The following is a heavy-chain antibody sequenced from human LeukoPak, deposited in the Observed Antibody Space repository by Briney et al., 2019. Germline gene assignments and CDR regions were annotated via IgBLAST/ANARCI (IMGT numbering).Heavy chain of an antibody. CDR3: STSGGNWFDP. CDR2: ISSSSSTI. CDR1: GFTFSSYS. V-gene: IGHV3-48*04. J-gene: IGHJ5*02. Sequence: GGSLRLSCAASGFTFSSYSMNWVRQAPGKGLEWVSYISSSSSTIYYADSVKGRFTISRDNAKNTLYLQMDSLRVEDTAVYYCSTSGGNWFDPWGQGTLVTVSS. D-gene: IGHD3-16*01.